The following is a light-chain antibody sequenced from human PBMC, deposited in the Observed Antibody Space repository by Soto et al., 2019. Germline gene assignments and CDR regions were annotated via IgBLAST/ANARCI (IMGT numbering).Light chain of an antibody. V-gene: IGKV1-33*01. CDR2: DAS. J-gene: IGKJ5*01. Sequence: DIQMTQSPSSLSASVGDRVTITCQASQDISNYLNWYQQKPGKAPKLLIYDASNLETGVPSRFSGSGSGTDFTFTVSSLQPEDIATYYCHQYDNLPPTFGQGTRLEIK. CDR1: QDISNY. CDR3: HQYDNLPPT.